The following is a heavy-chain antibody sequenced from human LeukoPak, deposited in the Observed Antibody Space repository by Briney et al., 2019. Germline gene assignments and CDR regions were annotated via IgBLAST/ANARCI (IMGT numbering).Heavy chain of an antibody. D-gene: IGHD5-12*01. Sequence: KPSETLSLTCAVYGGSFSGYYWSWIRQPPGKGLEWIGEINHSGSTNYNPSLKSRVTISVDTSKNQFSLKRSSVTAADTAVYYCARGYSGYDRRGKNYYYYYMDVWGKGTTVTVSS. J-gene: IGHJ6*03. CDR1: GGSFSGYY. CDR3: ARGYSGYDRRGKNYYYYYMDV. CDR2: INHSGST. V-gene: IGHV4-34*01.